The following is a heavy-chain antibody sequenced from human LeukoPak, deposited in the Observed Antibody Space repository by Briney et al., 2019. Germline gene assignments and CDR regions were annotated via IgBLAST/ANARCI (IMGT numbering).Heavy chain of an antibody. V-gene: IGHV3-11*01. D-gene: IGHD3-16*02. Sequence: GSLRLSCAASGFTFSYYYMSWIRQAPGKGLEWVSYISSSGSTIYYADSVKGRFTISRDNAKNSLYLQMNSLRAEDTAVYYCARVGDYVWGSYRYYFDYWGRGTLVTVSS. CDR1: GFTFSYYY. CDR3: ARVGDYVWGSYRYYFDY. CDR2: ISSSGSTI. J-gene: IGHJ4*02.